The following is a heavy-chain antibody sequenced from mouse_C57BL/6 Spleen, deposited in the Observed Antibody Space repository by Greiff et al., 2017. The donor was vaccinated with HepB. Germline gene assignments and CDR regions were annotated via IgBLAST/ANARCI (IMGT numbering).Heavy chain of an antibody. CDR2: INPSSGYT. CDR1: GYTFTSYT. V-gene: IGHV1-4*01. Sequence: VMLVESGAELARPGASVKMSCKASGYTFTSYTMHWVKQRPGQGLEWIGYINPSSGYTKYNQKFKDTATLTADKSSSTAYMQLRRLTSEDSAVYYCARGSSYAMDYWGQGTSVTVSS. CDR3: ARGSSYAMDY. J-gene: IGHJ4*01. D-gene: IGHD1-1*01.